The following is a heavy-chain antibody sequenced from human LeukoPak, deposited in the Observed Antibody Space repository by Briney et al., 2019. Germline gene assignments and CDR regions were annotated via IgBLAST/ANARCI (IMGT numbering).Heavy chain of an antibody. V-gene: IGHV1-8*03. CDR2: MNPNSGNT. CDR1: GYTFTSYD. J-gene: IGHJ3*02. Sequence: ASVKVSCKASGYTFTSYDINWVRQATGQGLEWMGWMNPNSGNTGYAQKFQGRVTITRNTSISTAYMELSSLRSEGTAVYYCARGKIDYDFWTGWAFDIWGQGTMVTVSS. D-gene: IGHD3/OR15-3a*01. CDR3: ARGKIDYDFWTGWAFDI.